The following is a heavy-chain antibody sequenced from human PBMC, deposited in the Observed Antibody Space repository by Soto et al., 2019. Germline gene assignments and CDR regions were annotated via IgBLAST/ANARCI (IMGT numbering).Heavy chain of an antibody. V-gene: IGHV3-53*02. CDR2: IHSDANT. CDR1: GFNVSSNS. Sequence: EVQLVETGGGLIQPGGSLRLSCAASGFNVSSNSMNWVRQAPGKGLEWLSLIHSDANTKYADSVKGRFTISRDSSENKCYLQMNSLRAEDTAVYYCARHAGLESWGQGTLVTVSS. D-gene: IGHD2-2*01. J-gene: IGHJ5*01. CDR3: ARHAGLES.